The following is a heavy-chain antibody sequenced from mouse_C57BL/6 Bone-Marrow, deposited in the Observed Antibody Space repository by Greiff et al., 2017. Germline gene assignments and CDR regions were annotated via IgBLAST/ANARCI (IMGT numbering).Heavy chain of an antibody. J-gene: IGHJ2*01. CDR3: ALPYFDY. D-gene: IGHD2-1*01. Sequence: QVHVKQPGAELVMPGASVKLSCKASGYTFTSYWMHWVKQRPGQGLEWIGEIDPSDSYTNYNQKFKGKSTLPVDKSSSTAYMQRSSLTSEDSAVYYCALPYFDYWGQGTTLTVSS. CDR1: GYTFTSYW. V-gene: IGHV1-69*01. CDR2: IDPSDSYT.